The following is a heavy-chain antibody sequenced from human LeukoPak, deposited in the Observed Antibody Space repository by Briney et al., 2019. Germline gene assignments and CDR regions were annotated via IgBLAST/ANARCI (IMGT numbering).Heavy chain of an antibody. D-gene: IGHD2-21*01. CDR1: GDSVSSNSAA. Sequence: SQTLSLTCAIPGDSVSSNSAAWNWIRQSPSRGLEWLGRTYYRSKWFFNYEVSVRSRITINPDTSKNQFSLQLNSVTPEDTAVYFCAREIEAQTTYCAFDIWGQGTMVTVSS. J-gene: IGHJ3*02. CDR3: AREIEAQTTYCAFDI. V-gene: IGHV6-1*01. CDR2: TYYRSKWFF.